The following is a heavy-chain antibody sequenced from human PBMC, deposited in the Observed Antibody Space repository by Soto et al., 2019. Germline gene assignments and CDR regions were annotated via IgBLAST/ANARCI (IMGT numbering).Heavy chain of an antibody. Sequence: QVQLVQSGAEVKKPGASVKVSCKASGFTFAIHYIHWVRQAPGQGLEWMGVVNPTGDATSYAQRFQGRITMTSDTSTTTVYMELSSLRSEDTAVYSCERALYGGSASPNRPFDFGGQGTLVTVSS. CDR3: ERALYGGSASPNRPFDF. CDR1: GFTFAIHY. CDR2: VNPTGDAT. D-gene: IGHD2-15*01. V-gene: IGHV1-46*01. J-gene: IGHJ4*02.